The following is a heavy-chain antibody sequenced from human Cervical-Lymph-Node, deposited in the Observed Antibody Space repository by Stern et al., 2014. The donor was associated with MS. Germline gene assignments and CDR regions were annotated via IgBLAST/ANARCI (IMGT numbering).Heavy chain of an antibody. J-gene: IGHJ5*01. CDR3: ARGFVTTENWFDS. D-gene: IGHD3-10*01. Sequence: VQLVQSGAELKKPGASVKVSCKTSGYTFTDHYIHWLRQAPGQGPEWMGIFTHSVGSPTSAPKFQDRVTMTWDMSTATVYMEVSSLRSEDTAVYYCARGFVTTENWFDSWGQGTLVTVSS. V-gene: IGHV1-46*01. CDR1: GYTFTDHY. CDR2: FTHSVGSP.